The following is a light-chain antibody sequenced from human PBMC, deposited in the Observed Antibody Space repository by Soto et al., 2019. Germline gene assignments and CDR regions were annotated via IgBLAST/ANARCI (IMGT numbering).Light chain of an antibody. Sequence: DIQMTQSPSSLSASVGDRVTITCRASQSVSNYLHWYQQNPGKAPNLLINTASSLQSGVPSRFSGSGSGTDFTLTISSLQPEDFATYYCQQTYSTPTFGGGTKVEIK. CDR3: QQTYSTPT. CDR2: TAS. V-gene: IGKV1-39*01. J-gene: IGKJ4*01. CDR1: QSVSNY.